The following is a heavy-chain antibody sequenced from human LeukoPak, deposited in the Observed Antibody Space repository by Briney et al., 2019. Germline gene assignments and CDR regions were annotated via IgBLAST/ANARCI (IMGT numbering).Heavy chain of an antibody. V-gene: IGHV4-59*01. CDR3: ARDVGATTSYFDY. J-gene: IGHJ4*02. D-gene: IGHD1-26*01. Sequence: SETLPLTCTVSGASTSSDYWSWIRQPPGKGLEWIAHVYYSGSTNYNPSLKSRVTISLDTSKNQFSLKLSSVTAADTAVYYCARDVGATTSYFDYWGQGTLVTVSS. CDR2: VYYSGST. CDR1: GASTSSDY.